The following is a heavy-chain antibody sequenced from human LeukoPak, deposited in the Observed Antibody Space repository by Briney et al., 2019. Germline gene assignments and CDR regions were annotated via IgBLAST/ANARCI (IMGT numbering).Heavy chain of an antibody. D-gene: IGHD2-2*01. V-gene: IGHV5-51*01. CDR3: AGSYCSSTSCSYFDY. CDR2: IYPDDSDT. J-gene: IGHJ4*02. CDR1: GYTFTTYW. Sequence: GESLKISCKGSGYTFTTYWIAWVRQMPGKGLEWMGIIYPDDSDTRYSPSFQGQVTISADKSISTAYLQWSSLKASDTAIYFCAGSYCSSTSCSYFDYWGQGALVTVSS.